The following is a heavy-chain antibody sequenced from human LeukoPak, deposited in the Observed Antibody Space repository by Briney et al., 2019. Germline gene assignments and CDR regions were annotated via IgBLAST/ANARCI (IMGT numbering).Heavy chain of an antibody. CDR3: AREGTMVRGVFEPGAFDI. V-gene: IGHV4-34*01. J-gene: IGHJ3*02. Sequence: SETLSLTCAVYGGSFSGYYWIWIRQPPGKGLEWIREINHSGSTNYNPSLKSRVTISVDTSKNQFSLKLSSVAAADTAVYYWAREGTMVRGVFEPGAFDIWGQGTMVTVSS. D-gene: IGHD3-10*01. CDR2: INHSGST. CDR1: GGSFSGYY.